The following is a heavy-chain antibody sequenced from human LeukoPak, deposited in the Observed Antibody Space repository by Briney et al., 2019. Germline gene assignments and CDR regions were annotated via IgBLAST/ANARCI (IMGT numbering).Heavy chain of an antibody. Sequence: SVKVSCKASGGTFSSYAISWVRQAPGQGLEWMGRIIPILGIANYAQKFQGRVTITADKSTSTAYMELSSLRSEDTAVYYCARGYDSSGYLPSGYWGQGTLVTVSS. D-gene: IGHD3-22*01. CDR2: IIPILGIA. V-gene: IGHV1-69*04. J-gene: IGHJ4*02. CDR3: ARGYDSSGYLPSGY. CDR1: GGTFSSYA.